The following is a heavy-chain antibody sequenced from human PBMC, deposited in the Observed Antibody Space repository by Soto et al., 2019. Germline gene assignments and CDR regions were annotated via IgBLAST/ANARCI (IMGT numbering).Heavy chain of an antibody. V-gene: IGHV4-59*08. Sequence: SETLSLTCTVSGFSVSSYYCSWIRQSPGKGLEWIGYIYYSGSTKYKPSLKSRVTMSVDTSKNQFSLKGSSAAAADTAVYYCARHSNRNYGLYYFDYWGLGALVTVSS. CDR1: GFSVSSYY. CDR3: ARHSNRNYGLYYFDY. CDR2: IYYSGST. D-gene: IGHD4-4*01. J-gene: IGHJ4*02.